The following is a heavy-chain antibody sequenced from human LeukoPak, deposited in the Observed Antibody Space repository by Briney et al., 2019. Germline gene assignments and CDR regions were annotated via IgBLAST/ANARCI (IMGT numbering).Heavy chain of an antibody. J-gene: IGHJ3*02. CDR1: GFTFSSYA. V-gene: IGHV3-23*01. CDR3: AKAPSITMIVVVIADAFDI. CDR2: ISGSGGST. D-gene: IGHD3-22*01. Sequence: PGGSLRLSCAASGFTFSSYAMSWVRQAPGKGLEWVSAISGSGGSTYYADSVKGRFTNSRDNSKNTLYLQMNSLRAEDTAVYYCAKAPSITMIVVVIADAFDIWGQGTMVTVSS.